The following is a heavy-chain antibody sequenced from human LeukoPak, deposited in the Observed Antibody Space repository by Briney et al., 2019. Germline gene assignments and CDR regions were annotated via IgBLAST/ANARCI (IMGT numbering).Heavy chain of an antibody. D-gene: IGHD6-19*01. J-gene: IGHJ4*02. CDR2: IIPIFGTA. Sequence: ASVKVSCKASGGTFSSYAISWVRQAPGQGLEWMGRIIPIFGTANYAQTFQGRVTITTDESTSTAYMELSSLRSEDTAVYYCARSAQYSSGWYSFDYWGQGTLVTVSS. CDR3: ARSAQYSSGWYSFDY. V-gene: IGHV1-69*05. CDR1: GGTFSSYA.